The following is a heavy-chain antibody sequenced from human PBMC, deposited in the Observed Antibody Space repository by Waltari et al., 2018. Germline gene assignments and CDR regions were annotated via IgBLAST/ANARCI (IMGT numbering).Heavy chain of an antibody. V-gene: IGHV1-2*04. Sequence: QVQLVQSGAEVKTPGASVTVSCTASGYTFTGYFMPWVRQAPGQGLEWMGWINPNSGGTNYAQKFQGWVTMTRDTSISTAYMELSRLRSDDTAVYYCARVYDYVWGSFDYWGQGTLVTVSS. CDR2: INPNSGGT. D-gene: IGHD3-16*01. J-gene: IGHJ4*02. CDR1: GYTFTGYF. CDR3: ARVYDYVWGSFDY.